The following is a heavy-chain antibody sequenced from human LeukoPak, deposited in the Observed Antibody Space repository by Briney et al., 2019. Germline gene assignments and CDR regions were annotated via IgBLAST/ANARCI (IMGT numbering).Heavy chain of an antibody. CDR1: GFTFSSYS. Sequence: GGSLRLSCAASGFTFSSYSMNWARQAPGKGLEWVSSISSSSSYIYYADSVKGRFTISRDNAKNSLYLQMNSLRAEDTAVYYCARALISGPSDYWGQGTLVTVSS. D-gene: IGHD3-10*01. J-gene: IGHJ4*02. CDR2: ISSSSSYI. CDR3: ARALISGPSDY. V-gene: IGHV3-21*01.